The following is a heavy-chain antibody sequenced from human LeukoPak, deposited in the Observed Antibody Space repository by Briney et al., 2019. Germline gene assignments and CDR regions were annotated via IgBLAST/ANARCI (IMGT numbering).Heavy chain of an antibody. CDR1: GHTFTTYH. J-gene: IGHJ5*02. CDR3: AKETPNTGWFDP. CDR2: INPSGDGT. Sequence: VASVKVSCRASGHTFTTYHVQLVRQAPGQGLEWMGVINPSGDGTNYPQRFQGRVTLTRDTSTSTVYMELSSLRSEDTAIYYCAKETPNTGWFDPWGQGTQVTVSS. D-gene: IGHD1-14*01. V-gene: IGHV1-46*01.